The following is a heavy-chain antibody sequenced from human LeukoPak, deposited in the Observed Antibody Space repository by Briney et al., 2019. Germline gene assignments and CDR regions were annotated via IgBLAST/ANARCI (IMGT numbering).Heavy chain of an antibody. CDR3: ARALSSSSISDPCFFDY. V-gene: IGHV1-69*04. Sequence: SVKVSCKASGGTFSSYAISWVRQAPGQGLEWMGRIIPILGIANYAQKFQGRVTITADKSTSTAYMELSSLRSEDTAVYYCARALSSSSISDPCFFDYWGQGTLVTVSS. D-gene: IGHD6-6*01. J-gene: IGHJ4*02. CDR1: GGTFSSYA. CDR2: IIPILGIA.